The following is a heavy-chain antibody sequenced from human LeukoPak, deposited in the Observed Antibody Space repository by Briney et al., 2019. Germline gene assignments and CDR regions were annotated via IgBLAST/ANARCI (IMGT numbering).Heavy chain of an antibody. J-gene: IGHJ4*02. Sequence: GGSLRLSCAASGFTFSRYSMNWVRQAPGKGLEWVSSISGSSSFIYYADSVKGRFTISRDNAKNSLYLQMNSLRAEDAAVYYCAILSAQVLLWFGHWGQGTLVTVSS. CDR3: AILSAQVLLWFGH. D-gene: IGHD3-10*01. CDR1: GFTFSRYS. V-gene: IGHV3-21*01. CDR2: ISGSSSFI.